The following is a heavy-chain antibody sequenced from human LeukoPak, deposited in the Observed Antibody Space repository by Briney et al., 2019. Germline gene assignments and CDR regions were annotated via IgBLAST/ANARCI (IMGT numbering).Heavy chain of an antibody. CDR3: AKGAPDYDSWSGSRIRIYYFDY. V-gene: IGHV3-23*01. J-gene: IGHJ4*02. D-gene: IGHD3-3*01. CDR1: GFTFSSYA. Sequence: GGSLRLSCAASGFTFSSYAMSWVRQAPGKGLEWVSAISGSGGSAYYADSVKGRFTISRDNSKNTLYLQMNSLRAEDTAVYYCAKGAPDYDSWSGSRIRIYYFDYWGQGTLVTVSS. CDR2: ISGSGGSA.